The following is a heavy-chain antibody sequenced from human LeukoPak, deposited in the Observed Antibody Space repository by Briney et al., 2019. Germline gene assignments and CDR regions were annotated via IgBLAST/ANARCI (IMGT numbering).Heavy chain of an antibody. CDR1: GLTFTNAW. Sequence: GGSLRLSCAASGLTFTNAWMTWVRQAPGKGLEWVSAISGSGGSTYYADSVKGRFTISRDNSKNTLYLQMNSLRVEDTAVYYCAKAAVAGTVYYYYYMDVWGKGTTVTISS. D-gene: IGHD6-19*01. CDR3: AKAAVAGTVYYYYYMDV. V-gene: IGHV3-23*01. CDR2: ISGSGGST. J-gene: IGHJ6*03.